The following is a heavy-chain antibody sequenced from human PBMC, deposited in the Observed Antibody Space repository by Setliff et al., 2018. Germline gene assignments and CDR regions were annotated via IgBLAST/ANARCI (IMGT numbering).Heavy chain of an antibody. CDR3: VRAPVYCSGDCYPRYFDA. V-gene: IGHV4-61*09. CDR1: GTSLDSIANGNQF. J-gene: IGHJ5*02. CDR2: IFMSGST. D-gene: IGHD2-21*01. Sequence: SETLSLTCSVSGTSLDSIANGNQFWGWIRQPAGKGLEWIGQIFMSGSTDYDPSFESRVTISLDMSKNQFFLGLTSVTAADTGVYYCVRAPVYCSGDCYPRYFDAWGQGTLVAVSS.